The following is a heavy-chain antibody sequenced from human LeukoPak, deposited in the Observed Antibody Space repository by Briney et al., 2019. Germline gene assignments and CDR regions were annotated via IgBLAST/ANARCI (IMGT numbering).Heavy chain of an antibody. CDR3: ANTKRGIVLGPYYFDY. V-gene: IGHV4-59*04. CDR2: IFYTGST. J-gene: IGHJ4*02. D-gene: IGHD1-26*01. Sequence: PSETLSLTCTVSGGSISSYYWSWIRQPPGKGLEWIGYIFYTGSTYYNPSLKSRVTISVDTSKNQFSLKLSSVTAADTAVYYCANTKRGIVLGPYYFDYWGQGTLVTVSS. CDR1: GGSISSYY.